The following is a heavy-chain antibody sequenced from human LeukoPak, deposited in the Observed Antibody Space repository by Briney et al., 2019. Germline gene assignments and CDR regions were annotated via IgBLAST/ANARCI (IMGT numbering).Heavy chain of an antibody. CDR3: ARVYYDFWSGYPKDAFDI. V-gene: IGHV1-8*02. CDR2: MNPNSGNT. Sequence: ASVKVSCKASGGTFSSYAISWVRQATGQGLEWMGWMNPNSGNTGYAQKFQGRVTMTRNTSISTAYMELSSLRSEDTAVYYCARVYYDFWSGYPKDAFDIWGQGTMVTVSS. CDR1: GGTFSSYA. J-gene: IGHJ3*02. D-gene: IGHD3-3*01.